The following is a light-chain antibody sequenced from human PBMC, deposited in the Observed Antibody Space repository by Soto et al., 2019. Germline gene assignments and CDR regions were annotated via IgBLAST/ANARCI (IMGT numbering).Light chain of an antibody. Sequence: EIVMTQSPATVSVSPGERSTLSVMASQSVSNNLAWYQQKPGQAPRLLISGASTRATGVPARFSGSGSGTEFTLTISSLQSEAFAVYYCQQYNNWPSTFGQGTRLEIK. CDR2: GAS. J-gene: IGKJ5*01. CDR3: QQYNNWPST. CDR1: QSVSNN. V-gene: IGKV3-15*01.